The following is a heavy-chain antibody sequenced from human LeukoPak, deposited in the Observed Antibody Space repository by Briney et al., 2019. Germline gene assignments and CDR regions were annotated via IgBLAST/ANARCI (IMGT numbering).Heavy chain of an antibody. CDR1: GFTFPDYL. D-gene: IGHD6-13*01. CDR3: ARSYSPFDY. J-gene: IGHJ4*02. V-gene: IGHV3-7*05. CDR2: INHDGGEK. Sequence: GGSLRLSCAASGFTFPDYLMSWVRPAAGKGLEWVGNINHDGGEKYYVDSLKGRFTISRDNAKNSLYLQMNSLRAEDTAVYYCARSYSPFDYWGQGTLVTVSS.